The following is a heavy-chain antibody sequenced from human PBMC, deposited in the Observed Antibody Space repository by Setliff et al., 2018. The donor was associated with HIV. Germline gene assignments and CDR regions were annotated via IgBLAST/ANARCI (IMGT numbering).Heavy chain of an antibody. CDR2: IYTSESS. CDR3: ARSARFFYASGSRRYFDL. D-gene: IGHD3-10*01. Sequence: SETLSLTCSVSGGSISSYYWSWIRQPPGKGLEWNGYIYTSESSNYNPSLKSRVTFSVDTSKNQFSLKLSSVTAADTAVYYCARSARFFYASGSRRYFDLWGRGTLVTVSS. J-gene: IGHJ2*01. CDR1: GGSISSYY. V-gene: IGHV4-4*08.